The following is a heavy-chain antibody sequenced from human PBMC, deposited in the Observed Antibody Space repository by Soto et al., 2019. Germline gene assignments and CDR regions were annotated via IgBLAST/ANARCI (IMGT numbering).Heavy chain of an antibody. CDR1: GGTFSSYT. Sequence: GASVKVSCKASGGTFSSYTISWVRQAPGQGLEWMGRIIPILGIANYAQKFQGRVTITADKSTSTAYMELSSLRSEDTAVYYCATAYDSSGYPSPVGYWGQGTLVTVSP. D-gene: IGHD3-22*01. CDR2: IIPILGIA. CDR3: ATAYDSSGYPSPVGY. J-gene: IGHJ4*02. V-gene: IGHV1-69*02.